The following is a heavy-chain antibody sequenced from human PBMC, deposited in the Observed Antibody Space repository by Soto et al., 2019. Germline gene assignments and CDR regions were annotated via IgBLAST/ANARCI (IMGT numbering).Heavy chain of an antibody. CDR2: IYYSGST. D-gene: IGHD5-12*01. J-gene: IGHJ3*02. V-gene: IGHV4-31*03. CDR3: ARARLRAVYAFDI. CDR1: GGSVSSGAYY. Sequence: QVQLQESDAGLVKASQTLSLTCTVSGGSVSSGAYYWTWIRQRPGKGLEWIGYIYYSGSTYYSPSLKSRLSIPLYTSKDQFSLGLSSVTAGDTAMYYCARARLRAVYAFDIWGQGTMVTVSS.